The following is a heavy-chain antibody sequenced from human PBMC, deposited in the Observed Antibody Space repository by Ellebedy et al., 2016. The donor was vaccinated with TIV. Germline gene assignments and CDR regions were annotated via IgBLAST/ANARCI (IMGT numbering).Heavy chain of an antibody. CDR2: INHSGST. CDR1: GGSFSGYY. CDR3: ARPIVGATRGFDY. J-gene: IGHJ4*02. V-gene: IGHV4-34*01. Sequence: SETLSLTCAVYGGSFSGYYWSWIRQPPGKGLEWIGEINHSGSTNYNPSLKSRVTLSVDTSKNQFSLKLTSVTAADTAVYYCARPIVGATRGFDYWGQGTLVTVSS. D-gene: IGHD1-26*01.